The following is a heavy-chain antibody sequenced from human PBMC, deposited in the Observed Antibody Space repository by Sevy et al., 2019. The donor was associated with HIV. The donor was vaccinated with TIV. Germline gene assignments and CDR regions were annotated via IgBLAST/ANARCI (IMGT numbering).Heavy chain of an antibody. CDR1: GFTFNTYA. Sequence: GGSLRLSCAASGFTFNTYAIHWVRQAPGKGLERVALISYDGSYEYYADSVEGRFTISRDNSKNTLYLQMNSLRAEDTAVYYCARSSLVVAGSYGMDVWGQGTTVTV. CDR3: ARSSLVVAGSYGMDV. CDR2: ISYDGSYE. D-gene: IGHD6-19*01. J-gene: IGHJ6*02. V-gene: IGHV3-30*04.